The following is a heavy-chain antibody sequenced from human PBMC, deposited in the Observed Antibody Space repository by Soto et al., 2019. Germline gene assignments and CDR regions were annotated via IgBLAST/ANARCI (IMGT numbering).Heavy chain of an antibody. J-gene: IGHJ4*02. CDR1: GYTFTSYY. CDR3: ARGEIRDDSSGYYYAFDY. V-gene: IGHV1-46*01. D-gene: IGHD3-22*01. CDR2: INPSGGST. Sequence: QVQLVQSGAEVKKPGASVKVSCKASGYTFTSYYMHWARQAPGQGLEWMGIINPSGGSTSYAQKFQGRVTMTRDTSTSTVYMELSSLRSEDTAVYYCARGEIRDDSSGYYYAFDYWGQGTLVTVSS.